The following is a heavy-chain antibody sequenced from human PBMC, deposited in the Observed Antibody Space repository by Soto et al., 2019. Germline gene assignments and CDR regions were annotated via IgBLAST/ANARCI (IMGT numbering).Heavy chain of an antibody. CDR3: AKAREQWLVSY. CDR1: RFTFSSFW. Sequence: GGSLRLSCVAARFTFSSFWMSWVRQAPGKGLEWVANIREDGSDKYYADSVKGRFTISRDNSKNTLYLQMNSLRAEDTAVYYCAKAREQWLVSYWGQGTLVTVSS. J-gene: IGHJ4*02. V-gene: IGHV3-7*01. D-gene: IGHD6-19*01. CDR2: IREDGSDK.